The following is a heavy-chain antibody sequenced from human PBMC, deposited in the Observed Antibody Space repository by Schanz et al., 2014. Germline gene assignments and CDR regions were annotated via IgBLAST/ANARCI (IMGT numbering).Heavy chain of an antibody. CDR3: VREVGAAAGLAWGLDY. V-gene: IGHV3-21*06. D-gene: IGHD6-13*01. Sequence: VRVVESGGDLVLPGGSLRLSCDGSGFTFNTYLMGWVRQAPGKGLEWVSSISSSSSYIYYADSVKGRFTISRDNAKSSLFLQMNSLRAEDTAVYYCVREVGAAAGLAWGLDYWGRGTLVTVSS. J-gene: IGHJ4*02. CDR2: ISSSSSYI. CDR1: GFTFNTYL.